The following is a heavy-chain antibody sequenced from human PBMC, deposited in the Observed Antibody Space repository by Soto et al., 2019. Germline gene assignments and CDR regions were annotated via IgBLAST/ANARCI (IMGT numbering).Heavy chain of an antibody. CDR2: IKQDGSEE. CDR3: ARMAASGRGWNV. CDR1: GFTFSSYW. D-gene: IGHD3-10*01. J-gene: IGHJ6*02. Sequence: EVQLVESGGGLVQPGGSLRLSCVDSGFTFSSYWMSWVRQARVKGLEWVGNIKQDGSEENYVDSVKGRFTISRDKAKNSMYLQMNSLRAEDTAVYYCARMAASGRGWNVWGQGTTVVVSS. V-gene: IGHV3-7*01.